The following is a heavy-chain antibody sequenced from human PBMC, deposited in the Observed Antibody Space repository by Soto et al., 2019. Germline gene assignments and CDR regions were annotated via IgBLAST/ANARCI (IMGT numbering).Heavy chain of an antibody. Sequence: EVQLVESGGGLVKPGGSLRLSCAASGFTFSDAWMRWVRQAPGKGLEWLGRIKSKIGGGTTDYAASVKGRFAISRDDSRDTLYLDMNSLKTADTAMYYCIRTFNSDSTGYWGQGTQVTVSS. J-gene: IGHJ4*02. CDR3: IRTFNSDSTGY. CDR2: IKSKIGGGTT. CDR1: GFTFSDAW. V-gene: IGHV3-15*01. D-gene: IGHD3-22*01.